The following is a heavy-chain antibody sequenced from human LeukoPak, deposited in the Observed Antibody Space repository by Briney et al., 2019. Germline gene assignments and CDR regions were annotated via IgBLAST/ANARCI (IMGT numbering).Heavy chain of an antibody. Sequence: GGSLRLSCAASGFTLSSYWMSWVRQAPGKGLEWVANIKQDGSEKYYVDSVKGRFTISRDNAKNSLYLQMNSLRAEDTAVYYCASWIDYWGQGTLVTVSS. V-gene: IGHV3-7*01. CDR1: GFTLSSYW. CDR2: IKQDGSEK. CDR3: ASWIDY. J-gene: IGHJ4*02. D-gene: IGHD1-1*01.